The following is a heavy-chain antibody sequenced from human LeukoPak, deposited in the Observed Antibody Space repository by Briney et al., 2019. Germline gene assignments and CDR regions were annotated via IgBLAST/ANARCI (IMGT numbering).Heavy chain of an antibody. CDR2: IYHSGST. J-gene: IGHJ5*02. CDR3: ARLGILLRFLERLP. CDR1: GYSISSGYY. V-gene: IGHV4-38-2*02. Sequence: SETLSLTCIVSGYSISSGYYWGWIRQPPGKGLEWIGSIYHSGSTYYNPSLKSRVTISVDTSKNQFSLKLSSVTAADTAVYYCARLGILLRFLERLPWGQGTLVTVSS. D-gene: IGHD3-3*01.